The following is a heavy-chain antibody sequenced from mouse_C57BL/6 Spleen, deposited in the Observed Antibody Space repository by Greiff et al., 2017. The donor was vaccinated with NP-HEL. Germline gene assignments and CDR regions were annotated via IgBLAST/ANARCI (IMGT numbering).Heavy chain of an antibody. V-gene: IGHV1-50*01. J-gene: IGHJ4*01. CDR2: IDPSDSYT. CDR3: ARQLRLRKNYAMDY. CDR1: GYTFTSYW. Sequence: QVQLQQPGAELVKPGASVKLSCKASGYTFTSYWMQWVKQRPGQGLEWIGEIDPSDSYTNYNQKFKGKATLTVDTSSSTAYMQRSSLTSEDSAVYYCARQLRLRKNYAMDYWGQGTSVTVSS. D-gene: IGHD3-2*02.